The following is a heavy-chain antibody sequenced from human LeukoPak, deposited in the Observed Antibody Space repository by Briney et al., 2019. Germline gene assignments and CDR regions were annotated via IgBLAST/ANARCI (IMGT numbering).Heavy chain of an antibody. CDR2: IIPIFGTA. Sequence: GASVKVSCKASGGTFSSYAIGWVRQAPGQGLEWMGGIIPIFGTANYAQKFQGRVTITADESTSTAYMELSSLRSEDTAVYYCARVPSSYGYYYGMDVWGQGTTVTVSS. CDR1: GGTFSSYA. CDR3: ARVPSSYGYYYGMDV. J-gene: IGHJ6*02. D-gene: IGHD5-18*01. V-gene: IGHV1-69*13.